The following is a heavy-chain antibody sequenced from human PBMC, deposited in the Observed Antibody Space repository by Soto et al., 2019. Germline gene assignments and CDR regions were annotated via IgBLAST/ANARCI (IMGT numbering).Heavy chain of an antibody. CDR3: ARTRGYSGYEPIV. CDR2: INHSGST. J-gene: IGHJ4*02. CDR1: GGSFSGYY. D-gene: IGHD5-12*01. V-gene: IGHV4-34*01. Sequence: PSETLSLTCAVYGGSFSGYYWSWIRQPPGKGLEWIGEINHSGSTNYNPSLKSRVTISVDTSKNQFSLKLSSVTAADTAVYYCARTRGYSGYEPIVWGQGTLVTVPQ.